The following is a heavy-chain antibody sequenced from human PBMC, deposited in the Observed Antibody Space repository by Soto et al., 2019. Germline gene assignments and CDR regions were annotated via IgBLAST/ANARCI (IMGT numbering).Heavy chain of an antibody. V-gene: IGHV3-73*02. CDR2: IRSKANSYAT. CDR1: GFTFSGSA. J-gene: IGHJ6*02. D-gene: IGHD2-2*03. Sequence: EVQLVASGGGLVQPGGSLKLSCAASGFTFSGSAMHWVRQASGKGLEWVGRIRSKANSYATAYAASVKGRFTISRDDSKNTAYLQMNSLKTEDTAVYYCTRPGGGYCSSTSCYSYYYYGMDVWGQGTTVTVSS. CDR3: TRPGGGYCSSTSCYSYYYYGMDV.